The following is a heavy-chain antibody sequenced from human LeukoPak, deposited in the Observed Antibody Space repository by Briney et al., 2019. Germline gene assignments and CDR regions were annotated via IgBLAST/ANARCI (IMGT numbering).Heavy chain of an antibody. CDR3: ARASGVYDY. J-gene: IGHJ4*02. Sequence: QPGGSLRLSCAASGFTFTIYGMHWVRQAPGKGLEWVAVIWNDGSNKYYADSVKGRFSISRDNSKNTLYLQMNSLRAEDTAVYYCARASGVYDYWGQGTLVTVSS. D-gene: IGHD3-10*01. CDR1: GFTFTIYG. V-gene: IGHV3-33*01. CDR2: IWNDGSNK.